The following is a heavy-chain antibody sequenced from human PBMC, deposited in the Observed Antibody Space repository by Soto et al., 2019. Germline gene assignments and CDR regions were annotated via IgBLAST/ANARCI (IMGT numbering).Heavy chain of an antibody. V-gene: IGHV5-51*01. D-gene: IGHD1-26*01. CDR3: ARGIKGGTPFYAMDV. CDR2: IYPGDSDT. Sequence: KISCKGSGYSFITYWIGWVRQMPGKGLQWMGIIYPGDSDTTYSPSFEGQVTISLDKSIATAYLQWSSLKASDTAIYYCARGIKGGTPFYAMDVWGQGTTVTVSS. J-gene: IGHJ6*02. CDR1: GYSFITYW.